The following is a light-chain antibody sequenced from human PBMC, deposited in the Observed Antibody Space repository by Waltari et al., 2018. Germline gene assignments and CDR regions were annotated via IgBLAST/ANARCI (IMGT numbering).Light chain of an antibody. CDR1: GGHSSYA. Sequence: QLVLTQSPSASASLGASVKPTCTLSGGHSSYANSCHHQQPEKGPRYLMKLNSDGSHSKGAGIPDRFSGSSSGAERYLTISSLQSADEADYYCQTWGTGIWVFGGGTKLTVL. CDR2: LNSDGSH. J-gene: IGLJ3*02. CDR3: QTWGTGIWV. V-gene: IGLV4-69*01.